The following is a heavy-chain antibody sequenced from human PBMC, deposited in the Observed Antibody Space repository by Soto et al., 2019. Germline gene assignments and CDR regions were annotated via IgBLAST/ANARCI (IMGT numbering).Heavy chain of an antibody. J-gene: IGHJ4*02. D-gene: IGHD3-3*01. CDR2: IYYSGST. CDR3: ARFWYYYDFWSGSFDY. Sequence: SETLSLTCTVSGGSISSYYWSWIRQPPGKGLEWIGYIYYSGSTNYNPSLKSRVTISVDTSKNQFSLKLSSVTAADTAVYYCARFWYYYDFWSGSFDYWGQGTLVTVSS. CDR1: GGSISSYY. V-gene: IGHV4-59*01.